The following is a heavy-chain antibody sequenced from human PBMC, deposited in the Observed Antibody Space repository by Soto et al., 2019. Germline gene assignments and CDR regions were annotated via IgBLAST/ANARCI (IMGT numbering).Heavy chain of an antibody. V-gene: IGHV1-2*04. Sequence: ASVKVSCKASGYTFTGYYMHWVRQAPGQGLEWMGWINPNSGGTNYAQKFQGWVTMTRDTSISTAYMELSRLRSDDTAVYYCARVPNLYYYYGMDVWGQGTTVTVSS. CDR2: INPNSGGT. CDR3: ARVPNLYYYYGMDV. J-gene: IGHJ6*02. CDR1: GYTFTGYY.